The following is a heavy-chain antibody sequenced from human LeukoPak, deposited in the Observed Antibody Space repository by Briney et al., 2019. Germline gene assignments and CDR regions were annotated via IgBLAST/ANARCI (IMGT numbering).Heavy chain of an antibody. Sequence: GAPVKVSCKASGYTLTGYYMHWVRQAPGQGLEWMGWIKPNNGGTNYAQKFQGRVTMTRDPSISTAYMELSRLRSDDTAVYYCARARGDIVVVPAAIWFDPWGQGTLVTVSS. CDR1: GYTLTGYY. CDR3: ARARGDIVVVPAAIWFDP. V-gene: IGHV1-2*02. D-gene: IGHD2-2*01. CDR2: IKPNNGGT. J-gene: IGHJ5*02.